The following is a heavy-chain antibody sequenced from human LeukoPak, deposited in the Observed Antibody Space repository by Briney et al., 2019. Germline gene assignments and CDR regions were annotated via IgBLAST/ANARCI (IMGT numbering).Heavy chain of an antibody. CDR1: GYTFIDYY. CDR3: ARDQAVAGSNWFDP. Sequence: ASVKVPCKASGYTFIDYYIHWVRQAPGQGLEWMGWINPNTGETKYAQKFQGWVTMTRDTSIRTAYMELSRLRSDDTAVYYCARDQAVAGSNWFDPWGQGTLVTVSS. D-gene: IGHD6-19*01. V-gene: IGHV1-2*04. J-gene: IGHJ5*02. CDR2: INPNTGET.